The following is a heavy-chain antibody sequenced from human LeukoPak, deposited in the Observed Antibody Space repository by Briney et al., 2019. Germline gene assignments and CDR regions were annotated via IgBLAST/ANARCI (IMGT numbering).Heavy chain of an antibody. V-gene: IGHV3-73*01. CDR3: ARATR. J-gene: IGHJ4*02. Sequence: GGSLRLSCAASGFSFSASAMHWVRQASGKGLEWVGRIRSKGNSYATEYGASVKGRFTISRDDSKNTAYLQMNSLRAEDTAVYYCARATRWGQGTLVTVSS. CDR2: IRSKGNSYAT. CDR1: GFSFSASA.